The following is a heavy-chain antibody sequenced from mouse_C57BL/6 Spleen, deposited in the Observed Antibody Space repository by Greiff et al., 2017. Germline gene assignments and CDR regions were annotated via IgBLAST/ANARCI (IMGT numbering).Heavy chain of an antibody. CDR3: ARHGGLRPLLAMDY. CDR2: IWSDGST. J-gene: IGHJ4*01. V-gene: IGHV2-6-1*01. D-gene: IGHD2-4*01. CDR1: GFSLTSYG. Sequence: QVQLKESGPGLVAPSQSLSITCTVSGFSLTSYGVHWVRQPPGKGLEWLVVIWSDGSTTYNSALKSRLSISTDNSKSQVFLRMNSLQTDDTAMDYCARHGGLRPLLAMDYWGQGTSVTVSS.